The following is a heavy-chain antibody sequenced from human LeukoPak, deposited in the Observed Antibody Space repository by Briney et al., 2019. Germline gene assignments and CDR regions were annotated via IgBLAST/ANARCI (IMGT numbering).Heavy chain of an antibody. J-gene: IGHJ4*02. CDR1: GFTFSNYG. CDR3: AKDYCSGGSCYSVFDY. CDR2: ISYDGSNK. V-gene: IGHV3-30*18. D-gene: IGHD2-15*01. Sequence: PGGSLRLSCAASGFTFSNYGMHWVRQAPGKGLEWMAVISYDGSNKYYADSVKGRFTFSRDNSKNTLYLQMNSLRAEDTVMYYCAKDYCSGGSCYSVFDYWGQGTLVTVSS.